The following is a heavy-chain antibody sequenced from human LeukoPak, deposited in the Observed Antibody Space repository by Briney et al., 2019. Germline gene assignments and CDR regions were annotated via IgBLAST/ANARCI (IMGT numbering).Heavy chain of an antibody. CDR2: INPNSGGT. CDR1: GYTFTGYY. CDR3: ARGPYYYGSGSYPPYLDY. Sequence: ASVKVSCKASGYTFTGYYMHWVRQAPGQGLEWMGWINPNSGGTNYAQKFQGRVTMTRDTSISTAYMELSRLRSDDTAVYYCARGPYYYGSGSYPPYLDYWGQGTLVTVSA. V-gene: IGHV1-2*02. J-gene: IGHJ4*02. D-gene: IGHD3-10*01.